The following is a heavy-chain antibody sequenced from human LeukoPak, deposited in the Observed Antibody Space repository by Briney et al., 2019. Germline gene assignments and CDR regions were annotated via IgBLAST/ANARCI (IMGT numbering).Heavy chain of an antibody. CDR3: ARSPSLWFGELSGWVDI. CDR1: GGYISSGSYY. Sequence: SETLSLTCTVSGGYISSGSYYWSWIRQPAGKGLEWIGRIYTSGSTNYNPSLKSRVTISVDTSKNQFSLKLSSVTAAGTAVYYCARSPSLWFGELSGWVDIWGQGAMVTVSS. J-gene: IGHJ3*02. V-gene: IGHV4-61*02. CDR2: IYTSGST. D-gene: IGHD3-10*01.